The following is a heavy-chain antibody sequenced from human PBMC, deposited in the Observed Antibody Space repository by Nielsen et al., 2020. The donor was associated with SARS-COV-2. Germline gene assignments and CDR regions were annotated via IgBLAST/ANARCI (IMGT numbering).Heavy chain of an antibody. CDR3: ARDPYQVNDY. J-gene: IGHJ4*02. CDR2: IKQDGSEK. Sequence: ETLSLTCAASGFTFSSYWMSWVRQAPGKGLEWVANIKQDGSEKYYVDSVKGRFTISRDNAKNSLYLQMNSLRAEDTAVYYCARDPYQVNDYWGQGTLVTVSS. V-gene: IGHV3-7*05. CDR1: GFTFSSYW.